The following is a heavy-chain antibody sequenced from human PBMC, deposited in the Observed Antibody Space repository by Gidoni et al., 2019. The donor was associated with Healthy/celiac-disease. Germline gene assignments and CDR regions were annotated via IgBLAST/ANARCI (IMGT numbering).Heavy chain of an antibody. CDR3: ARRKLGYCSGGSCSNGWFDP. V-gene: IGHV4-34*01. J-gene: IGHJ5*02. D-gene: IGHD2-15*01. Sequence: QVQLQQWGAGLLKPSETLSLTCAVYGGSFSGYYWSWIRQPPGKGLEWIGEINHSGSTNYNPYLKSRVTISVDTSKNQFSLKLSSVTAADTAVYYCARRKLGYCSGGSCSNGWFDPWGQGTLVTVSA. CDR1: GGSFSGYY. CDR2: INHSGST.